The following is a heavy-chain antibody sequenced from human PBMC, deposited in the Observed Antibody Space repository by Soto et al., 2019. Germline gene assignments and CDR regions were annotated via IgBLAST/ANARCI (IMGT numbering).Heavy chain of an antibody. CDR1: GFTLSNYW. V-gene: IGHV3-74*03. CDR2: INSDGNDT. CDR3: ARAGSYRFDY. D-gene: IGHD3-16*02. Sequence: GGSLRLSCAASGFTLSNYWMHWVRQSPGRGLVWVSRINSDGNDTLYAGSVKGRFTISRDNAKNTLYLQMSSLRADDTAVYYCARAGSYRFDYWGQGIPVTVSS. J-gene: IGHJ4*02.